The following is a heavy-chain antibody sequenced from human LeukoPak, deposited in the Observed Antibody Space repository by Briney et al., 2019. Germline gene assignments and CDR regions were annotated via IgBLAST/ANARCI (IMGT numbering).Heavy chain of an antibody. D-gene: IGHD1-7*01. Sequence: GGSLRLSCAASGFAFRSYAMSWVRQAPGKGLEWVSAIGGSGTGSCYAGSVKGRFTLSRDNSKNTLYLQMNSLRAEDTAVYYCAKDLPGTGAYDYWGQGALVTVSS. CDR2: IGGSGTGS. V-gene: IGHV3-23*01. CDR1: GFAFRSYA. J-gene: IGHJ4*02. CDR3: AKDLPGTGAYDY.